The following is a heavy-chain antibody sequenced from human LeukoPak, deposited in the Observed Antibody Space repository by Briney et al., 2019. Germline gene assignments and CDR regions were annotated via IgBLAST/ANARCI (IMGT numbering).Heavy chain of an antibody. J-gene: IGHJ4*02. CDR2: ISYDGSNK. Sequence: PGGSLRLSCAASGFTFSSYAMHWVRQAPGKGLEWVAVISYDGSNKYYADSVKGRFTISRDNSKNTLYLQMNSLRAEDTAVYYCAKDSGWERWLQLPYYFDYWGQGTLVTVSS. D-gene: IGHD5-24*01. CDR1: GFTFSSYA. V-gene: IGHV3-30-3*01. CDR3: AKDSGWERWLQLPYYFDY.